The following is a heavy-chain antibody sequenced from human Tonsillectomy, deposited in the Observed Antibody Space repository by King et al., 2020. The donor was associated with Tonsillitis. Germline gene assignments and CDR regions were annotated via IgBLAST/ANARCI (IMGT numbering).Heavy chain of an antibody. Sequence: VQLVESGGGLVKPGGSLRLSCAASGFTFSNAWMSWVRQAPGKGLEWVGRIKSKTDGGTTDYAAPVKGRFTISRDDSKNTLYLQMNSLKTEDTAVYYCTTSQVIAVAGRVPNYSYYGMDVWGQGTTVTVSS. V-gene: IGHV3-15*01. CDR3: TTSQVIAVAGRVPNYSYYGMDV. CDR2: IKSKTDGGTT. J-gene: IGHJ6*02. D-gene: IGHD6-19*01. CDR1: GFTFSNAW.